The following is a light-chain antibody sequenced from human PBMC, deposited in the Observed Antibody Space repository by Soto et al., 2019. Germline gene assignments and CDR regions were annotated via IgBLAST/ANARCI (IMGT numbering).Light chain of an antibody. CDR2: AAS. Sequence: DIQMTQSPSSLSASVGDRVTITCRASQNINIFLNWYQQTPGKAPNVLIYAASNLESGVPSRFSSSGSGADFTLTISSLQPEEFATYDCQQSYSMPWTFGQGTKVEVK. V-gene: IGKV1-39*01. CDR1: QNINIF. J-gene: IGKJ1*01. CDR3: QQSYSMPWT.